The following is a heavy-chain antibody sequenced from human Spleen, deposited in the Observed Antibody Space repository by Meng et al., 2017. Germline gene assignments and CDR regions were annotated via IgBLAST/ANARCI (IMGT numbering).Heavy chain of an antibody. Sequence: ASVKVSCKASGYPFNSYGITWVRQAPGQGLEWMGWISAYNGDANYAQKLQGRVTMTTDTPTSTAYMELRSLRSDDTAVYYCARDYDILTAYYMPAYWGQGTLVTVSS. CDR2: ISAYNGDA. D-gene: IGHD3-9*01. J-gene: IGHJ4*02. CDR3: ARDYDILTAYYMPAY. V-gene: IGHV1-18*01. CDR1: GYPFNSYG.